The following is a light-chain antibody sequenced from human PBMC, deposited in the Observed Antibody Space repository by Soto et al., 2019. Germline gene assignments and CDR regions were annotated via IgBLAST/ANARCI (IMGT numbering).Light chain of an antibody. J-gene: IGKJ5*01. CDR3: QQRSNWPPIT. V-gene: IGKV3-11*01. CDR2: DSS. Sequence: IVLTQSPATLSLSPGERATLSCGASQSVSSYLAWYQQKPGLAPRLVIYDSSIRATGIPARFSGSGSGTDFTLTISSLEPEDFAVYYCQQRSNWPPITFGQGTRLEIK. CDR1: QSVSSY.